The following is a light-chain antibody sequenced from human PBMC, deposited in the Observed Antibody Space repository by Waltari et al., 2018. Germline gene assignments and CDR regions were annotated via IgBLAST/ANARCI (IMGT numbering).Light chain of an antibody. CDR3: SSYAGSRTCV. J-gene: IGLJ1*01. Sequence: QSALTQPASVSGSPGQSIPISCTGTSSDVGNYNYVSWYQHHPGQAPKLMIYEVTNRPSGVSNRFSGSKSGNTASLTISGLQAEDEADFYCSSYAGSRTCVFGAGTKLTVL. CDR2: EVT. V-gene: IGLV2-23*02. CDR1: SSDVGNYNY.